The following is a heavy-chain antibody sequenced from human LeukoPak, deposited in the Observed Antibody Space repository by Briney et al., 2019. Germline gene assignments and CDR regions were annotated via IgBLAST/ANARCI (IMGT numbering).Heavy chain of an antibody. D-gene: IGHD5-18*01. CDR2: ISSSSIYI. Sequence: GGSLRLSCAASQFTFSSYSMHWVRQAPGKGLEWVSSISSSSIYIYYGGSVKGRVTISRDNAKKSLYLQMNSLRAEDTAVYYCAKDFVYSYGSGLYYYYMDVWGKGTTVTISS. J-gene: IGHJ6*03. CDR3: AKDFVYSYGSGLYYYYMDV. CDR1: QFTFSSYS. V-gene: IGHV3-21*04.